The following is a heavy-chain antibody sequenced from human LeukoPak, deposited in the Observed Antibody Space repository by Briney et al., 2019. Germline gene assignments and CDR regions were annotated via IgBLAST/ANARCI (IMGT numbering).Heavy chain of an antibody. CDR3: ARGDSGYGFYFDY. CDR1: GGSISSYY. Sequence: SETLSLTCTVAGGSISSYYWSWIRQPPGKGLEWIGYIYYSGSTNYNPSLKSRVTISVDTSKNQFSLKLISVAAADTAVYYCARGDSGYGFYFDYWGQGTLVTVSS. CDR2: IYYSGST. J-gene: IGHJ4*02. D-gene: IGHD5-12*01. V-gene: IGHV4-59*01.